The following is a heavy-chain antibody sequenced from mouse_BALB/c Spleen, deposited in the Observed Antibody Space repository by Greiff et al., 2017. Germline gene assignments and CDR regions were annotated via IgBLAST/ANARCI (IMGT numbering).Heavy chain of an antibody. CDR1: GYSFTSYW. D-gene: IGHD2-14*01. CDR3: TRRPLYYRYDGEGAMDY. CDR2: IYPGNSDT. V-gene: IGHV1-5*01. J-gene: IGHJ4*01. Sequence: EVQLQQSGTVLARPGASVKMSCKASGYSFTSYWMHWVQQRPGQGLEWIGAIYPGNSDTSYNQKFKGKAKLTAVTSASTAYMELSSLTNEDSAVYYCTRRPLYYRYDGEGAMDYWGQGTSVTVSS.